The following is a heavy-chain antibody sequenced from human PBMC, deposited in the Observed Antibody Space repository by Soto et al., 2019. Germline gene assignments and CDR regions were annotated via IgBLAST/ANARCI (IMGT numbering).Heavy chain of an antibody. J-gene: IGHJ6*02. CDR1: GYTFIRYG. Sequence: QVQLAQSANEVKKPGASVRVSCKAAGYTFIRYGIAWVRQAPGQGLEWMGWISPYNDYTVYAQKVQGRVSMTADTSTRTVYMNLSGLKSDDTAVYYCARGGYYDNSWGKLSHYGLDVWGQGTSVSVSS. CDR3: ARGGYYDNSWGKLSHYGLDV. D-gene: IGHD3-16*01. CDR2: ISPYNDYT. V-gene: IGHV1-18*01.